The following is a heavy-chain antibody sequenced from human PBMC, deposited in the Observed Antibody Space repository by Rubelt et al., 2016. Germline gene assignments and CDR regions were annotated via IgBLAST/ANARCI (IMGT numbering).Heavy chain of an antibody. Sequence: SSYAMHWVRQAPGKGLEWVANIKPDGTEQYYVDSLKDRFTISRDNTKKLLFLQINSLRAEDTALYYCARDDGMRTVDCWGQGTLVTVSS. V-gene: IGHV3-7*01. CDR1: SSYA. D-gene: IGHD1-14*01. J-gene: IGHJ4*02. CDR2: IKPDGTEQ. CDR3: ARDDGMRTVDC.